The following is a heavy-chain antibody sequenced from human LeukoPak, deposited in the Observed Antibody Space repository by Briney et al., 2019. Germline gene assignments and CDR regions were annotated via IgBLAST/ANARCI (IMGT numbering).Heavy chain of an antibody. D-gene: IGHD4-23*01. CDR2: MNPNSGNT. CDR1: GHTFTSYD. V-gene: IGHV1-8*01. J-gene: IGHJ4*02. CDR3: ARGLSGGNYGNY. Sequence: ASVEVSCKASGHTFTSYDINWVRQATGQGLEWMGWMNPNSGNTGYAQKFQGRVTMTRNTSISTAYMELSSLRSEDTAMYYCARGLSGGNYGNYWGQGTLVTVSS.